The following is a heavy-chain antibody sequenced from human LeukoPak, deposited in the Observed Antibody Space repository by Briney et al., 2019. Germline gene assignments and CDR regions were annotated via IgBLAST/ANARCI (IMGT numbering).Heavy chain of an antibody. CDR2: IYSSGTT. V-gene: IGHV4-59*12. Sequence: SETLSLTCTVSGGSISGYYWSWIRQPPGKGLEWIAYIYSSGTTNYNPSLKSRVTISVDTSKNQFSLKLNSVIAADTAVYYCARSGGSRGWYYFDYWGQGTLATVSS. J-gene: IGHJ4*02. CDR3: ARSGGSRGWYYFDY. CDR1: GGSISGYY. D-gene: IGHD6-19*01.